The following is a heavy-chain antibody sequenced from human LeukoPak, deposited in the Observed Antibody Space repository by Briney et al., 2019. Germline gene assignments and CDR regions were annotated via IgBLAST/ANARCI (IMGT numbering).Heavy chain of an antibody. CDR2: INWNGGST. CDR3: ATFCSGGSCSIDY. Sequence: GGSLRLSCAASGFTFDDYGMSWVRQAPGKGLEWVSGINWNGGSTGYADSVKGRFTISRDNAKNSLYVQMNSLRVEDTAIYFCATFCSGGSCSIDYWGQGILVTVSS. V-gene: IGHV3-20*04. J-gene: IGHJ4*02. CDR1: GFTFDDYG. D-gene: IGHD2-15*01.